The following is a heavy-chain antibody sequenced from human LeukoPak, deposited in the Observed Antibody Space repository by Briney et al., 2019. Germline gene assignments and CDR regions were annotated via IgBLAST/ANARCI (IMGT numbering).Heavy chain of an antibody. D-gene: IGHD2-15*01. CDR2: INGDGSTI. Sequence: HTGGSLRLSCEASGFTFNGHWMHWVRQAPGKGLVWVSLINGDGSTISYADSVKGRFTISRDNAKNRLYLQMNSLGAEDTAVYYCAKVRLGYCSGGSCSRGGTPMDVWGKGTTVTISS. J-gene: IGHJ6*03. V-gene: IGHV3-74*01. CDR3: AKVRLGYCSGGSCSRGGTPMDV. CDR1: GFTFNGHW.